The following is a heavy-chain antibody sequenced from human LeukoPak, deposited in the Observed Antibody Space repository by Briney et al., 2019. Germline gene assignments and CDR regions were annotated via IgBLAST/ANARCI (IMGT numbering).Heavy chain of an antibody. V-gene: IGHV1-2*02. J-gene: IGHJ5*02. Sequence: ASVKVSCKASGYTFTGYYMHWVRQAPGQGLEWMGWINPNSGDTNYARRFQGRVTMTRDTSISTAYMELSRLRFDDTAVYYCAKDPFDQMLPENWFDPWGQGTLVTVSS. CDR3: AKDPFDQMLPENWFDP. CDR1: GYTFTGYY. D-gene: IGHD2-2*01. CDR2: INPNSGDT.